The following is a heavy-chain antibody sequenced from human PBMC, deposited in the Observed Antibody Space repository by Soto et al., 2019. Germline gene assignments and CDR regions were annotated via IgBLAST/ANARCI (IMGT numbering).Heavy chain of an antibody. Sequence: ELQLVESGGGLVKLGGSLRLSCAASGFTLSHVWMTWVRQAPGKGLEWVGRIKRKTDGGTTDYAAPVKGRFTISRDDLKNTLYLQMNSLKIEDTAVYYCTADASSSSNSCPGALDIWGQGTMVTVSS. CDR2: IKRKTDGGTT. CDR1: GFTLSHVW. J-gene: IGHJ3*02. D-gene: IGHD2-2*01. V-gene: IGHV3-15*01. CDR3: TADASSSSNSCPGALDI.